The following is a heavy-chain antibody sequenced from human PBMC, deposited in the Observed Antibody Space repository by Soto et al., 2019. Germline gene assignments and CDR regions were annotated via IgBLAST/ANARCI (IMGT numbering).Heavy chain of an antibody. Sequence: SETLSLTCTVSGGSISSGGYYWSWIRQHPGKGLEWIGYIYYSGSTYYNPSLKSRVTISVDTSKNQFSLKLSSVTAADTAVYYCARVCGGDCHYGMDVWGQGTTVTVSS. CDR3: ARVCGGDCHYGMDV. J-gene: IGHJ6*02. V-gene: IGHV4-31*03. CDR2: IYYSGST. D-gene: IGHD2-21*02. CDR1: GGSISSGGYY.